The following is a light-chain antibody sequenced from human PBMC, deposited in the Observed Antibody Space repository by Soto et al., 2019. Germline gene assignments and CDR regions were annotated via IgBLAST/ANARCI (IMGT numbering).Light chain of an antibody. CDR2: AAS. CDR3: QQYSNSPPP. Sequence: DIQMTQSPSSLSASVGDRVTITCRSSQVIGNYLAWFQKKPGKAPKSLIYAASTLHSGVPSKFSGSGSGTDFTLTISSLQPEDFAPYYCQQYSNSPPPFGGGTKVES. CDR1: QVIGNY. J-gene: IGKJ4*01. V-gene: IGKV1-16*02.